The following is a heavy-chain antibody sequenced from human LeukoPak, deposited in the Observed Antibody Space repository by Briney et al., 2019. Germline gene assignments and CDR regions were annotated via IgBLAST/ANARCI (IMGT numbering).Heavy chain of an antibody. J-gene: IGHJ4*02. Sequence: SSETLSLTCAVYGGSFSGYYWSWIRQPPGKGLEWIGEINHSGSTNYNPSLKSRVTISVDTSKNQFSLKLSSVTAADTAVYYCARGRAKNDYWGQGTLVTVPS. D-gene: IGHD4/OR15-4a*01. CDR3: ARGRAKNDY. CDR1: GGSFSGYY. V-gene: IGHV4-34*01. CDR2: INHSGST.